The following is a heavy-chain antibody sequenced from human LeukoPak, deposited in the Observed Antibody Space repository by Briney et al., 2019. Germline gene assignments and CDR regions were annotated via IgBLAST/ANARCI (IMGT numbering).Heavy chain of an antibody. CDR3: ARACSGGSCYVMYASDI. J-gene: IGHJ3*02. D-gene: IGHD2-15*01. V-gene: IGHV3-48*03. CDR1: GFTFSSYE. CDR2: ISSSGSTI. Sequence: GGSLRLSCAASGFTFSSYEMNWVRQAPGKGLEWVSYISSSGSTIYYADSVKGRFTISRDNAKNSLYLQMNSLRAEDTAVYYCARACSGGSCYVMYASDIWGQGTMVNVSS.